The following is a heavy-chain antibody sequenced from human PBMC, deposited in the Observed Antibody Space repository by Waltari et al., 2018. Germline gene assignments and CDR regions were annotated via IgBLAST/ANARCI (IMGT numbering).Heavy chain of an antibody. D-gene: IGHD1-1*01. Sequence: EVQLVESGGGLIQPGGSLRLSCAASGFTVSSNYMSWVRQAPGKGLEWVSGSYSGGSTYYADSVKGRFTISRDNSKNTLYLQMNSLRAEDTAVYYCAMRVQLEPLDAFDIWGQGTMVTVSS. J-gene: IGHJ3*02. CDR1: GFTVSSNY. V-gene: IGHV3-53*01. CDR2: SYSGGST. CDR3: AMRVQLEPLDAFDI.